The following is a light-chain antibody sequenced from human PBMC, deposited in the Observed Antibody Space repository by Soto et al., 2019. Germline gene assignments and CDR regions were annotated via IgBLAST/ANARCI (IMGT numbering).Light chain of an antibody. CDR2: WAS. CDR3: LQCYSTPFT. Sequence: DIVMTQSPDSLAVSLGERATINCKSSQSVLYSSNNKNYLAWYQQKPGQPPKLLISWASTRESGVPDRFSGSGSGTDFTLTISSLQAEDVALYYCLQCYSTPFTFGQGTKLEIK. J-gene: IGKJ2*01. V-gene: IGKV4-1*01. CDR1: QSVLYSSNNKNY.